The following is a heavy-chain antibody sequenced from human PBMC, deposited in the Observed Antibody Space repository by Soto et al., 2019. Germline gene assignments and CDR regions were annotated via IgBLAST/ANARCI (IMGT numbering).Heavy chain of an antibody. CDR3: ARVGTVFGVSSSYFDY. V-gene: IGHV3-11*06. D-gene: IGHD3-3*01. Sequence: QVQLVESGGGLVKPGGSLRLSCAVSGFTFSDYYMSWIRQAPGKGLEWVSYISSSSSYTNYADSVKGRFTISRDNAKNSLHLQMKSLRAEDTAVYYCARVGTVFGVSSSYFDYWGQGTLVTVSS. J-gene: IGHJ4*02. CDR1: GFTFSDYY. CDR2: ISSSSSYT.